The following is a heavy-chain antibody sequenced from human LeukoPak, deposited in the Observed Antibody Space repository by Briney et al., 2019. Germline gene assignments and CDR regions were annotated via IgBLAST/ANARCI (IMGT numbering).Heavy chain of an antibody. D-gene: IGHD2-21*02. V-gene: IGHV4-59*01. CDR2: IYYSGST. J-gene: IGHJ6*03. Sequence: SETLSLTCTVSGGSISSYDWSWIRQPPGKGLEGIGYIYYSGSTNYNPSLKSPVTISVETSKHQFSLKLSSVTAADTAVYYCATCIGGDCSPHGDYYYYYMDVWGKGTTVTVSS. CDR1: GGSISSYD. CDR3: ATCIGGDCSPHGDYYYYYMDV.